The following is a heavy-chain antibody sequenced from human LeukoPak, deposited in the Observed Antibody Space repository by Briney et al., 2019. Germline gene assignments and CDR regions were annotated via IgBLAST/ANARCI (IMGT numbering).Heavy chain of an antibody. D-gene: IGHD5/OR15-5a*01. CDR2: ISDDGSIT. J-gene: IGHJ4*02. CDR1: GFTFSRDW. CDR3: VRRYYEYNVYDRHLLF. V-gene: IGHV3-74*03. Sequence: TGGSLRLSCAASGFTFSRDWMHWVRQAPGKGLVWVSRISDDGSITTYADSVQGRFTISRDNAKSTVFLQMNSLRVEDTAVYFCVRRYYEYNVYDRHLLFWGQRTLVPVSS.